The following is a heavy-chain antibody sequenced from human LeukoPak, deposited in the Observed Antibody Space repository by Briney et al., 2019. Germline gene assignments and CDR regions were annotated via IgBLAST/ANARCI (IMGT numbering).Heavy chain of an antibody. CDR2: INHSGST. CDR3: AGGKDSSGYYFYYFDY. Sequence: SETLSLTCAVYGGSFSGYYWSWIRQPPGKGLEWIGEINHSGSTNYNPSLKSRVTISVDTSKSQFSLKLSSVTAADTAVYYCAGGKDSSGYYFYYFDYWGQGTLVTVSS. CDR1: GGSFSGYY. D-gene: IGHD3-22*01. J-gene: IGHJ4*02. V-gene: IGHV4-34*01.